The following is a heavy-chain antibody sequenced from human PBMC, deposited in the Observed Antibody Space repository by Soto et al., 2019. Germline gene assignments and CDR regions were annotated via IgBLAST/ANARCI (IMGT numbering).Heavy chain of an antibody. Sequence: QVQLVESGGGVVQPGGSLRLSCAASGFTFSAYSMHWVRQAPGKGLEWVAVMWGDGSDQYYGDSVKGRFTISRDNSKNTRYLQMSSLIADDTAFYYCVSDFGDYKFDSWGQGTLVTVSS. CDR1: GFTFSAYS. V-gene: IGHV3-33*01. CDR3: VSDFGDYKFDS. CDR2: MWGDGSDQ. D-gene: IGHD4-17*01. J-gene: IGHJ4*02.